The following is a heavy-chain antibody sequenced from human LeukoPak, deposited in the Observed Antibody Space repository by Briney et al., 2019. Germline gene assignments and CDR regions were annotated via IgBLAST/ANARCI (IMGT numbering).Heavy chain of an antibody. D-gene: IGHD3-22*01. CDR1: GFPFDDYG. Sequence: PGGSLRLSCAASGFPFDDYGMSWVRQAPGKGLEWVSGINWNGGSTGYADSVKGRFTISRDNAKNSLYLQMNSLRAEDTALYYCARASDYYESSGYPLGYWGQGTLVTVSS. J-gene: IGHJ4*02. V-gene: IGHV3-20*04. CDR2: INWNGGST. CDR3: ARASDYYESSGYPLGY.